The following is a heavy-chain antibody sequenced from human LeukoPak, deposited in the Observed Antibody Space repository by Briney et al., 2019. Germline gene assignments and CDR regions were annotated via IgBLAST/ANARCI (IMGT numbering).Heavy chain of an antibody. CDR2: INHSGST. Sequence: KPSETLSLTCAVYGGSFSGYYWSWIRQPPGKGLEWIGEINHSGSTNYNPSLKSRVTISVDTSKNQFSLKLSSVTAADTAVYYCARGRSYDYVWGSYRLVPYFDYWGQGTLVTVSS. CDR1: GGSFSGYY. D-gene: IGHD3-16*02. J-gene: IGHJ4*02. V-gene: IGHV4-34*01. CDR3: ARGRSYDYVWGSYRLVPYFDY.